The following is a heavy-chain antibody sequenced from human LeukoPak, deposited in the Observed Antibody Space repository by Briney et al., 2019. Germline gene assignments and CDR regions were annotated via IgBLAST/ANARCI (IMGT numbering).Heavy chain of an antibody. J-gene: IGHJ4*02. V-gene: IGHV3-23*01. CDR2: ISGSGGYT. CDR1: GFTFSSYA. D-gene: IGHD4-17*01. Sequence: PGGSLRLSCAPSGFTFSSYAMSWVRQTPGKGLEWVSAISGSGGYTYYADSVKGRFTISRDNSKNTLYLQMNSLRAEDTAVYYCAKVGVYGDYGYWGQGTLVTVSS. CDR3: AKVGVYGDYGY.